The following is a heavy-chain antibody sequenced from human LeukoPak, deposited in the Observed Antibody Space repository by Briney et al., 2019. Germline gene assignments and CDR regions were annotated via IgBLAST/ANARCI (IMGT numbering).Heavy chain of an antibody. CDR1: GGSISSGGYS. D-gene: IGHD6-13*01. CDR2: INHSGST. J-gene: IGHJ4*02. Sequence: SQTLSLTCAVSGGSISSGGYSWSWIRQPPGKGLEWIGEINHSGSTNYNPSLKSRVTISVDTSKNQFSLKLSSVTAADTAVYYCARGRSNSSSWYGVFDYWGQGTLVTVSS. CDR3: ARGRSNSSSWYGVFDY. V-gene: IGHV4-30-2*01.